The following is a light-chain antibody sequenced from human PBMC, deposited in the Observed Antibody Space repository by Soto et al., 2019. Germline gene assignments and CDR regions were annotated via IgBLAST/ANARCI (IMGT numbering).Light chain of an antibody. J-gene: IGKJ1*01. Sequence: DIQMTQSPSTLSASVGDRVTITCRASQSISSGLAWYQQKPGKAPKLLIYKASTLESGVPSRFSGSGSGTAFTLTISSLQPDDFATYYCQQYNSYSWTFGQGTKVEIK. CDR1: QSISSG. CDR2: KAS. CDR3: QQYNSYSWT. V-gene: IGKV1-5*03.